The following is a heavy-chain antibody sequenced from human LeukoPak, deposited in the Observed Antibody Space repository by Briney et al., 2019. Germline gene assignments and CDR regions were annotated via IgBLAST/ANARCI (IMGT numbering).Heavy chain of an antibody. J-gene: IGHJ4*02. V-gene: IGHV4-34*01. D-gene: IGHD3-9*01. CDR2: INHSGST. CDR1: GGSFSGYY. CDR3: ARHLEAWVNILTGYPFDY. Sequence: SETLSLTCAVYGGSFSGYYWSWIRQPPGKGLEWIGEINHSGSTNYNPSLKSRVTISVDTSKNQFSLKLSSVTAADTAVYYCARHLEAWVNILTGYPFDYWGQGTLVTVSS.